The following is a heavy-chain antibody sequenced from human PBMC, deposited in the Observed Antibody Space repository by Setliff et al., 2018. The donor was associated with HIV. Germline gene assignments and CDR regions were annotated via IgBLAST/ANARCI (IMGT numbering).Heavy chain of an antibody. Sequence: SETLSLTCSVSGGSISSGSYYWTWIRQPAGKGPEWIGHIYYSGSTNYNPSLKSRVTISVDTSKNQFSLKLSSVTAADTAVYYCARAPPGIQNDAFDVWGQGTMVTVSS. CDR1: GGSISSGSYY. V-gene: IGHV4-61*10. J-gene: IGHJ3*01. CDR2: IYYSGST. CDR3: ARAPPGIQNDAFDV.